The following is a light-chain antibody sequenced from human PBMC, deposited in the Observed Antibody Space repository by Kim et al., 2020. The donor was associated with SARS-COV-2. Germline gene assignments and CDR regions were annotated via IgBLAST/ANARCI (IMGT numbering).Light chain of an antibody. V-gene: IGLV3-25*03. CDR1: ALPKQY. CDR3: QSADSSGTYPV. CDR2: KDS. Sequence: SYELTQPPSVSVSPGQTARITCSGDALPKQYAYWYQQKPGQAPVPVISKDSERPSGIPERFSGSSSGTTVTLTISGVQAEDEADYYCQSADSSGTYPVFG. J-gene: IGLJ3*02.